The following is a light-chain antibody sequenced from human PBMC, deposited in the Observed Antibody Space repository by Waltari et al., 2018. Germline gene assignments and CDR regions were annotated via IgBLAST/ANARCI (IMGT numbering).Light chain of an antibody. Sequence: EIVLTQSPGTLSLSPGERATLSCRATQSVSSNSLAWYQHKPGQAPRLLIYGASSRATGIPDRFSGSGSGTDFTLTISRLEPEDFAGYYCQQYGSSPYTFGQGTKLEIK. J-gene: IGKJ2*01. CDR3: QQYGSSPYT. V-gene: IGKV3-20*01. CDR1: QSVSSNS. CDR2: GAS.